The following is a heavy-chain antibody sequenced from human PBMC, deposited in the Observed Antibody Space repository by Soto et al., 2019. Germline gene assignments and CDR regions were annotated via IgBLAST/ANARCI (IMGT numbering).Heavy chain of an antibody. D-gene: IGHD6-13*01. V-gene: IGHV2-26*01. CDR1: GFSLSNARMG. J-gene: IGHJ5*02. CDR3: GRILGQQVDNWFDP. Sequence: QVTLKESGPVLVKPTETLTLTCTVSGFSLSNARMGVSWIRQPPGKALEWLAHIFSNDEKSYSTSLKSRLTISKDTSKSQVLLTMTHKDPVDTATYYCGRILGQQVDNWFDPWGQGTLVTVSS. CDR2: IFSNDEK.